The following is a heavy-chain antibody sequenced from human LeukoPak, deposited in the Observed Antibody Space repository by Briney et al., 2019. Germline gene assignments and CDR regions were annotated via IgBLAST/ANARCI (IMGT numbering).Heavy chain of an antibody. J-gene: IGHJ4*02. D-gene: IGHD5-18*01. CDR2: ISSSSSYI. Sequence: GGSLRLSCAASGFTVSSNYMSWVRQAPGKGLEWVSSISSSSSYIYYADSVKGRFTISRDNAKNSLYLQMNSLRAEDTAVYYCARGYLDYFDYWGQGTLVTVSS. CDR1: GFTVSSNY. V-gene: IGHV3-21*01. CDR3: ARGYLDYFDY.